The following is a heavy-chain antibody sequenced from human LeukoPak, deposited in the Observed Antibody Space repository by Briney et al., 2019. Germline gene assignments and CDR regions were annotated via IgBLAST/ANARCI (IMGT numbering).Heavy chain of an antibody. CDR2: IYYSGST. V-gene: IGHV4-39*01. Sequence: PSETLSLTCTVSGGSISSGSYYWGWIRQPPGKGLEWIGSIYYSGSTYYNPSLKSRVTISVDTSKNQFSLKLSSVTAADTAVYYCARHGPYYDYVPHYFDYWGQGTLVTVSS. D-gene: IGHD3-16*01. J-gene: IGHJ4*02. CDR1: GGSISSGSYY. CDR3: ARHGPYYDYVPHYFDY.